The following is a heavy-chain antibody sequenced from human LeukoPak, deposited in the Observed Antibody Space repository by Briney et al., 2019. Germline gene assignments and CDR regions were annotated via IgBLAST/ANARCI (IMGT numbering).Heavy chain of an antibody. D-gene: IGHD6-13*01. Sequence: RASVKVSCKASGYTFTGYYMHWVRQAPGQGLEWMGWINPNSGGTNYAQKFQGRVTMTRDTSISTAYMELSRLRSDDTAVYYCARGSPILSLSSSWIRDNAFDIWGQGTMVTVFS. J-gene: IGHJ3*02. CDR1: GYTFTGYY. CDR2: INPNSGGT. V-gene: IGHV1-2*02. CDR3: ARGSPILSLSSSWIRDNAFDI.